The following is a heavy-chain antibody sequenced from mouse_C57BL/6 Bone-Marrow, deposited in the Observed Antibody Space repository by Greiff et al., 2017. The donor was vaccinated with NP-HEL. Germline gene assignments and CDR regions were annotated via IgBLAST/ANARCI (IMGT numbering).Heavy chain of an antibody. V-gene: IGHV1-42*01. Sequence: EVQGVESGPELVKPGASVKISCKASGYSFTGYYMNWVKQSPEKSLEWIGEINPSTGGTTYNQKFKAKATLTVDKSSSTAYMQLKSLTSEDSAVYYCATTEDFDYWGQGTTLTVSS. CDR1: GYSFTGYY. CDR2: INPSTGGT. D-gene: IGHD1-1*01. CDR3: ATTEDFDY. J-gene: IGHJ2*01.